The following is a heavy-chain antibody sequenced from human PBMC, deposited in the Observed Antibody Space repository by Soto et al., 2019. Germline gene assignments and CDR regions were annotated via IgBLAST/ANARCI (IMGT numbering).Heavy chain of an antibody. CDR2: ISTYNDDT. J-gene: IGHJ4*02. CDR3: ARGDILTGYLDF. V-gene: IGHV1-18*04. D-gene: IGHD3-9*01. CDR1: GYTFSNYG. Sequence: ASVKVSCKAAGYTFSNYGVTWVRQAAGQALEWMGWISTYNDDTNYAQNLQGRITLTTDTSTSTAYMELRSLTFDDTALYFCARGDILTGYLDFWGQGTMVTVSS.